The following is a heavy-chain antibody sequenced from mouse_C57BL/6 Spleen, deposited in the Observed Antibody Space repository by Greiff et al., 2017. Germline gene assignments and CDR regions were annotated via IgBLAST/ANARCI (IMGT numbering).Heavy chain of an antibody. CDR2: INPNNGGT. D-gene: IGHD2-3*01. J-gene: IGHJ3*01. Sequence: VQLQQSGPELVKPGASVKIPCKASGYTFTDYNMDWVKQSHGKSLEWIGDINPNNGGTIYNQKFKGKATLTVDKSSSTAYMELRSLTSEDTAVYYCARSGYDGYLTWFAYWGQGTLGTVSA. V-gene: IGHV1-18*01. CDR3: ARSGYDGYLTWFAY. CDR1: GYTFTDYN.